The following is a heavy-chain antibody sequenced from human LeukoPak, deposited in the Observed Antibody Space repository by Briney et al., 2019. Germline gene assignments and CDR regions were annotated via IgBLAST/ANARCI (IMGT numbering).Heavy chain of an antibody. CDR2: IYPGDSDT. V-gene: IGHV5-51*01. Sequence: GESLKISCKGSGYSFTSYWIGWVRQTPGKGLEWMGIIYPGDSDTRYSPSFQGQVTISADKSISTAYLQWSSLKASDTAMYYCARWGSSTITRPYYFDYWGQGTLVTVSS. CDR3: ARWGSSTITRPYYFDY. D-gene: IGHD2-2*01. CDR1: GYSFTSYW. J-gene: IGHJ4*02.